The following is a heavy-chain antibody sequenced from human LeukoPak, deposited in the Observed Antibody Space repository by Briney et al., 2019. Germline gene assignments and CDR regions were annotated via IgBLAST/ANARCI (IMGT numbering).Heavy chain of an antibody. D-gene: IGHD3-10*01. CDR3: AREATGSGPWYFDL. V-gene: IGHV3-13*04. CDR1: GFTFSSYD. J-gene: IGHJ2*01. CDR2: IDTAGKT. Sequence: RGSLRVSCAASGFTFSSYDMHWVRQPTGKGLEWVSAIDTAGKTYYPGSVKGRFTISRENAKNSLYLQMNSLRAGDTAVYYCAREATGSGPWYFDLWGRGTLVTDPS.